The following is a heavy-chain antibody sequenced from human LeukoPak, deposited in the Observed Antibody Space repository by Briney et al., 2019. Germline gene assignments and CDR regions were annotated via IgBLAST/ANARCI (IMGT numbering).Heavy chain of an antibody. D-gene: IGHD2-15*01. Sequence: PSETLSLTCTVSGGSFSTNYWSWIRQPPGKGLEWIGYIYYTGSTNYNPSLKSRVTISLDTSKNQFSLKLSSVTAADTAVYYCARYCSGGSCYSGQFDYWGQGTLVTVSS. CDR3: ARYCSGGSCYSGQFDY. V-gene: IGHV4-59*08. CDR2: IYYTGST. J-gene: IGHJ4*02. CDR1: GGSFSTNY.